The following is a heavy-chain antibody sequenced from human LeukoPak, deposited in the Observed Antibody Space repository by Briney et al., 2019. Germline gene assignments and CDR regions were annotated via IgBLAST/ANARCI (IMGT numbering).Heavy chain of an antibody. V-gene: IGHV1-24*01. CDR3: ATEGHGSGSYNDDY. D-gene: IGHD3-10*01. CDR2: FDPEDGET. Sequence: ASVKVSCKVSGYTLTELSMHWVRQAPGKGLEWMGGFDPEDGETIYAQKFQGRVTMTEDTSTDTAYMELSSLRSEDTAVYYCATEGHGSGSYNDDYWGQGTLVTVSS. J-gene: IGHJ4*02. CDR1: GYTLTELS.